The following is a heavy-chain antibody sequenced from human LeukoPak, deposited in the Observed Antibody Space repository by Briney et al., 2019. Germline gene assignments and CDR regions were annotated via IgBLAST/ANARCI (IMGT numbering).Heavy chain of an antibody. Sequence: GGSLRLSCAASGFTFSSHGMNWVRQAPGKGLEWVSGISPNGVITYYADSVKGRFTISRDNSKNTLYLQMNSLRPEDTAVYYCARIEVTALSFQYWGQGTLVTVAS. V-gene: IGHV3-23*01. CDR1: GFTFSSHG. D-gene: IGHD2-21*02. CDR3: ARIEVTALSFQY. CDR2: ISPNGVIT. J-gene: IGHJ4*02.